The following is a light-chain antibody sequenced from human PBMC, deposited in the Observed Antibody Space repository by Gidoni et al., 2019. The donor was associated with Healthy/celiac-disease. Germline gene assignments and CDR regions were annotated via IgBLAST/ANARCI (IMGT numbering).Light chain of an antibody. V-gene: IGKV1-39*01. CDR2: AAS. J-gene: IGKJ4*01. Sequence: DIQMTQSPSSLSASVGDRVTITCRASQSISSYLNWYQQKPGKAPKRLIYAASSLPSGVPARLSGSGSGTDVTLTISSLQHEDFATYYRQQSYSTPLTFGGGTKVEIK. CDR1: QSISSY. CDR3: QQSYSTPLT.